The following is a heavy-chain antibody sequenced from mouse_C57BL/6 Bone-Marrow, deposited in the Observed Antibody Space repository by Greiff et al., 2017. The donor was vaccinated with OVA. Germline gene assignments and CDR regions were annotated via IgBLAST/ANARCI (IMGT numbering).Heavy chain of an antibody. CDR1: GFTFSDYY. CDR3: ARHRDSSGVFDY. V-gene: IGHV5-12*01. CDR2: ISNGGGST. J-gene: IGHJ2*01. D-gene: IGHD3-2*02. Sequence: EVQLVESGGGLVQPGGSLKLSCAASGFTFSDYYMYWVRQTPEKRLEWVAYISNGGGSTYYPDTVKGRFTISRDNAKNTLYLQMSRLKSEDTAMYYCARHRDSSGVFDYWGQGTTLTVSS.